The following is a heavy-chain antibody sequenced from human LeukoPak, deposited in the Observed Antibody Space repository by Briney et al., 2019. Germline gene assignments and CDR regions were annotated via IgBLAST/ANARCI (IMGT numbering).Heavy chain of an antibody. J-gene: IGHJ6*03. D-gene: IGHD3-10*01. Sequence: GALVKVSCKASGGTFSSYAISWVRQAPGQGLEWMGRIIPIFGTANYAQKFQGRVTITTDESTSTAYMELSSLRSEDTAVYYCARGGYYGSGSYYNLYYMDVWGKGTTVTVSS. CDR2: IIPIFGTA. CDR1: GGTFSSYA. V-gene: IGHV1-69*05. CDR3: ARGGYYGSGSYYNLYYMDV.